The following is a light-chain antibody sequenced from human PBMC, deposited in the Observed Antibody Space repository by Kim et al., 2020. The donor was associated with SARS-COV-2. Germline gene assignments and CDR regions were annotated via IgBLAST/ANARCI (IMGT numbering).Light chain of an antibody. CDR3: HQRKNWPLT. J-gene: IGKJ4*01. CDR1: QSVSSY. Sequence: EIVLTQSPATLSLSPGERATLSCRASQSVSSYLAWYQQKPGQAPRLLIYDASNRATGIPARFSGSGSGTDFTLTISSLEPEDFGVYYCHQRKNWPLTFGGGTKVDIK. CDR2: DAS. V-gene: IGKV3-11*01.